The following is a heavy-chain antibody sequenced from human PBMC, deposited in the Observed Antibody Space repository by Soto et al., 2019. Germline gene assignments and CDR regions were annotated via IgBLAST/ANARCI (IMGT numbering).Heavy chain of an antibody. V-gene: IGHV3-74*01. CDR2: INSEGSST. CDR3: ARVSREVVPGAIDY. Sequence: EVQLVESGGGLVQPGGSLRLSCAASGFTFSSYWIHWVRQAPWKGLVWVSRINSEGSSTTYADSVKGRFTISRDNAKNTLYLQMTSLRAEDTGVYYCARVSREVVPGAIDYWGQGTLVNVSS. D-gene: IGHD2-2*01. CDR1: GFTFSSYW. J-gene: IGHJ4*02.